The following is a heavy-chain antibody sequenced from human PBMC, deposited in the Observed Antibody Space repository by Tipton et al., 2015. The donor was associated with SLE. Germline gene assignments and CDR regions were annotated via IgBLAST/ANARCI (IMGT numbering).Heavy chain of an antibody. D-gene: IGHD4-17*01. CDR1: GGSISSGSYY. CDR2: IYTSGST. CDR3: ARHAGDYAYFDS. V-gene: IGHV4-61*02. Sequence: TLSLTCTVSGGSISSGSYYWSWIRQPAGKGLEWIGRIYTSGSTNYNPSLKSRVTIPVDTSKNQFSLKLSSVTAADTAVYYCARHAGDYAYFDSWGQGTLVTVSS. J-gene: IGHJ4*02.